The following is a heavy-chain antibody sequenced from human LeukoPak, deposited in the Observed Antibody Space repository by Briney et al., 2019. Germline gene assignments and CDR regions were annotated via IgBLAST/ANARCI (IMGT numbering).Heavy chain of an antibody. CDR2: IYYSGST. CDR1: GVSISSSTYY. V-gene: IGHV4-39*07. D-gene: IGHD6-13*01. CDR3: GRGGIAAAASGIDY. Sequence: SETLSLTCTVSGVSISSSTYYWGWIRQPPGKGLEWTGYIYYSGSTYYTPSLKSRVTISVDRSKNQFSLNLSSVTAADPAVYYCGRGGIAAAASGIDYWGQGTLVAVSS. J-gene: IGHJ4*02.